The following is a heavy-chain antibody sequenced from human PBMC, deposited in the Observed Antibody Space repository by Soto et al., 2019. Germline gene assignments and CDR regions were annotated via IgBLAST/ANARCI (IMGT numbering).Heavy chain of an antibody. CDR3: ARDCSGGSCYPGMDV. Sequence: EVQLVESGGGLVKPGGSLRLSCAASGFNFNSYTIKWVRQAPGKRLEWLSSISSSGYIFSTASVRGRFTISRDNAENSVYLQINRLRAEDTAVYFCARDCSGGSCYPGMDVWGQGTTVTVSS. J-gene: IGHJ6*02. CDR1: GFNFNSYT. D-gene: IGHD2-15*01. V-gene: IGHV3-21*01. CDR2: ISSSGYI.